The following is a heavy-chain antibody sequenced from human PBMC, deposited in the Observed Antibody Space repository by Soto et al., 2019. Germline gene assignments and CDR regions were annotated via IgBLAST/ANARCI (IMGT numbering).Heavy chain of an antibody. CDR3: ARHPDY. J-gene: IGHJ4*02. CDR2: IYYSGST. CDR1: GCNIISGGYY. Sequence: PSETQSHTCTVSGCNIISGGYYWSWIRQHPGKGLEWIGYIYYSGSTYYNPSLKSRVTISVDTSKNQFSLKLSSVTAADTAVYYCARHPDYWGQGTLVTVSS. V-gene: IGHV4-31*03.